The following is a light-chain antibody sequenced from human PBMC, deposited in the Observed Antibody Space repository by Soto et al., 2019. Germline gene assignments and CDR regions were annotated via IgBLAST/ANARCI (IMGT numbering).Light chain of an antibody. CDR3: QQFSSYPLT. V-gene: IGKV3-20*01. CDR2: GAS. J-gene: IGKJ4*01. Sequence: EIVMTQSPATLSVSPGERATLSCRASQSVRSSYLAWYQQKPGQPPRLLIYGASSRATGIPDRFSGGGSGTDFTLTISRLEPEDFAVYYCQQFSSYPLTFGGGTKVDI. CDR1: QSVRSSY.